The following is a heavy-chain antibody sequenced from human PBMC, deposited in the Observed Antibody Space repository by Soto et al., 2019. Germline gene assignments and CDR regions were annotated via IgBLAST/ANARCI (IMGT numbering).Heavy chain of an antibody. CDR1: GFTFISYS. Sequence: GGSLRLSCTASGFTFISYSMNWVRQAPGKGLEWVSYISSTGNTMYYADSVKGRFTISRDNAKNSLFLQMNSLRDEDTAVYFCARSSGASYYYSMAVPGQGTTVTVSS. D-gene: IGHD5-12*01. J-gene: IGHJ6*02. CDR3: ARSSGASYYYSMAV. V-gene: IGHV3-48*02. CDR2: ISSTGNTM.